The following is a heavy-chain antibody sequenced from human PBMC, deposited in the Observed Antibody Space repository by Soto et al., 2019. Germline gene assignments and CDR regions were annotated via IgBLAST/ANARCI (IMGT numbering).Heavy chain of an antibody. Sequence: GGSLRLSCAASGFNFSSYAMSWVRQAPGKGLEWVSAISGSGGSTYYADSVKGRFTISRDNSKNTLYLQMNSLRAEDTAVYFCAKGYIGYCSGGSCRNDVWGQGTTVTVSS. CDR2: ISGSGGST. J-gene: IGHJ6*02. CDR1: GFNFSSYA. V-gene: IGHV3-23*01. D-gene: IGHD2-15*01. CDR3: AKGYIGYCSGGSCRNDV.